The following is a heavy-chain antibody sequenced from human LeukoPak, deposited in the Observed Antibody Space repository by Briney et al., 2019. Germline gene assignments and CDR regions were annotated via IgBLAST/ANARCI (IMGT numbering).Heavy chain of an antibody. J-gene: IGHJ4*02. V-gene: IGHV3-30*18. Sequence: QAGGSLRLSCAASGFTFSTYGMNWVRQAPGKGLEWVAIISYDESNTYYADSVKGRFTISRDNSKNTLYLQMNSLRAEDTAVYYCAKGGGITDYARFDYWGQGTLVTVSS. CDR3: AKGGGITDYARFDY. D-gene: IGHD1-14*01. CDR2: ISYDESNT. CDR1: GFTFSTYG.